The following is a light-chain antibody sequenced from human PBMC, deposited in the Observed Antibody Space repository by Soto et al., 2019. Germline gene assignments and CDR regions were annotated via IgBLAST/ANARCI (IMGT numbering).Light chain of an antibody. J-gene: IGKJ5*01. CDR3: QQRSNWPFT. Sequence: EILMTQAPATLSVSPGERATLSCRASQSVDSNLAWYQQKPGQAPRLLIYGASTRATGISARFSGSGSGTESTLTISSLEPEDFAVYYCQQRSNWPFTFGQGTRLEIK. CDR2: GAS. V-gene: IGKV3-15*01. CDR1: QSVDSN.